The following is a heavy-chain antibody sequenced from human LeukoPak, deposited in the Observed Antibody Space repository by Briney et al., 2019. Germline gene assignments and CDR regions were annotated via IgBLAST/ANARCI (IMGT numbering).Heavy chain of an antibody. Sequence: ASVKVSCKASGYTFTSYAISWVRQATGQGLEWMGWMNPNSGNTGYAQKFQGRVTMTRNTSISTAYMELSSLRSEDTAVYYCARGKNYYDSSGLDYWGQGTLVTVSS. D-gene: IGHD3-22*01. CDR3: ARGKNYYDSSGLDY. CDR2: MNPNSGNT. V-gene: IGHV1-8*02. J-gene: IGHJ4*02. CDR1: GYTFTSYA.